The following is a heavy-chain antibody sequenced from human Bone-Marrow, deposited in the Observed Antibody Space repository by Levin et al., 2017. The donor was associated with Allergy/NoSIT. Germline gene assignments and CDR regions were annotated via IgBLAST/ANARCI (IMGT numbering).Heavy chain of an antibody. J-gene: IGHJ6*03. Sequence: SETLSLTCAVSGGSISSSNWWSWVRQPPGKGLEWLGEIYHSGSTNYNPSLKSRVTISVDKSKNQFSLKLSSVTAADTAVYYCARGAGIAAAGTHYYYYYMDVWGKGTTVTVSS. CDR2: IYHSGST. D-gene: IGHD6-13*01. CDR1: GGSISSSNW. CDR3: ARGAGIAAAGTHYYYYYMDV. V-gene: IGHV4-4*02.